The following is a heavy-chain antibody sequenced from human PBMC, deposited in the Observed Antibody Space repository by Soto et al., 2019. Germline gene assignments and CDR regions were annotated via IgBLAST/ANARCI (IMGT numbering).Heavy chain of an antibody. CDR3: ARGRRYCSSTSCYLAYYYYYYGMDV. Sequence: SETLSLTCAVYGGSFSGYYWSWIRQPPGKGLEWIGEINHSGSTNYNPSLKSRVTISVDTSKNQFSLKLSSVTAADTAAYYCARGRRYCSSTSCYLAYYYYYYGMDVWGQGTTVTVSS. CDR2: INHSGST. CDR1: GGSFSGYY. J-gene: IGHJ6*02. D-gene: IGHD2-2*01. V-gene: IGHV4-34*01.